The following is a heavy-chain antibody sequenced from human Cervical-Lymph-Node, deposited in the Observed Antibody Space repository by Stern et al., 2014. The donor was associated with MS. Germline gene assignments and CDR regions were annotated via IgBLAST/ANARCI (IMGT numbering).Heavy chain of an antibody. CDR2: IYYSGST. CDR3: ARAQTPDYYDSSGYLSPYWYFDL. J-gene: IGHJ2*01. Sequence: QLQLQESGPGLVKPSQTLSLTCTVSGGSISSGGYYWSWIRQHPGKGLEWIGYIYYSGSTYYNPSLKSRVTISVDTSKNQFSLKLSSVTAADTAVYYCARAQTPDYYDSSGYLSPYWYFDLWGRGTLVTVSS. CDR1: GGSISSGGYY. V-gene: IGHV4-31*03. D-gene: IGHD3-22*01.